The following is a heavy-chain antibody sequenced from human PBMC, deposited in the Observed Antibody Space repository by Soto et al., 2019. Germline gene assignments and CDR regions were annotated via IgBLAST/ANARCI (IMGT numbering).Heavy chain of an antibody. J-gene: IGHJ6*04. V-gene: IGHV4-59*08. Sequence: SETMSLTSTVAGGSVISDYWTWIRQPPGRGLEWVGFVSHSGPTNSKPSLRGRVTISIDTAKNQFSLKVNSVTAGDTAVYYCARRARFCDSTSCLDVWGKGTSVTVSS. CDR3: ARRARFCDSTSCLDV. CDR1: GGSVISDY. CDR2: VSHSGPT. D-gene: IGHD2-2*01.